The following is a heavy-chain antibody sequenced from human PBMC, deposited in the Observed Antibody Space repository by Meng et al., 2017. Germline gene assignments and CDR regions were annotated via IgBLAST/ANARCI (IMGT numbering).Heavy chain of an antibody. CDR2: INPKSGDT. J-gene: IGHJ4*02. V-gene: IGHV1-2*06. CDR3: ARDEDISAAGKLFGDY. D-gene: IGHD6-25*01. CDR1: GYNFPDYY. Sequence: QVQLVQSGGEVKKPGASVKVSCKPSGYNFPDYYIHWVRRAPGQGLEWMGRINPKSGDTHYAQKFQARVTMTGDTSISTAYMELSGLRSDDTAMYYCARDEDISAAGKLFGDYWGQGTLVTASS.